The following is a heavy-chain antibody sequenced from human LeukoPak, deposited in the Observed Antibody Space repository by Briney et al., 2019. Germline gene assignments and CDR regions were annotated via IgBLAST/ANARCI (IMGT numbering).Heavy chain of an antibody. CDR3: SRAYSTGWLGINDY. CDR1: GFTFSDYA. V-gene: IGHV3-49*04. Sequence: PGRSLRLSCTAAGFTFSDYAVTWVRQAPGKGLEWVGFIRNKANGGTADYAASVKGRFTISRDDSKTIAYLQMNSLKTEDTAMYYCSRAYSTGWLGINDYWSQGALVTVSS. CDR2: IRNKANGGTA. D-gene: IGHD6-19*01. J-gene: IGHJ4*02.